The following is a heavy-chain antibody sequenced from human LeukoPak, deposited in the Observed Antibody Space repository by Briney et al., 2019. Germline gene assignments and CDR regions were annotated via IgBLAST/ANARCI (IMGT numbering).Heavy chain of an antibody. J-gene: IGHJ6*02. CDR3: ARDRVESYYGMDV. V-gene: IGHV4-59*01. Sequence: SETLSLTCTVSGVSISSYHWSWIRQPPGKGLEWIGYIHYSGSTNYNPSLKSRVAISVGTSKNQFSLKLSSVTAADTAVYYCARDRVESYYGMDVWGQGTTVTVSS. D-gene: IGHD1-1*01. CDR1: GVSISSYH. CDR2: IHYSGST.